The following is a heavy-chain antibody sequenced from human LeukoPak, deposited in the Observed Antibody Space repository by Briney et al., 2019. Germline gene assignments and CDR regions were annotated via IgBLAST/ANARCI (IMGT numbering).Heavy chain of an antibody. D-gene: IGHD6-19*01. Sequence: GGSLRLSCAASGFTFSSYSMNWVRQAPGKGLEWVSYINSSNSTIYYAHSVKGRFTISRDNAKNSLYLQMNSLRAEDTAVYYCARDFGARGWFDYWGQGTLVTVSS. CDR1: GFTFSSYS. CDR2: INSSNSTI. J-gene: IGHJ4*02. V-gene: IGHV3-48*01. CDR3: ARDFGARGWFDY.